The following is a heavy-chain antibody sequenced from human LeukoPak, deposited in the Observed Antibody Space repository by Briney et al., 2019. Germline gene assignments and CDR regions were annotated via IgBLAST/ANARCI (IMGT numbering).Heavy chain of an antibody. CDR3: ARDSRRRSMDV. J-gene: IGHJ6*02. CDR2: ISYDGSNK. V-gene: IGHV3-30-3*01. Sequence: PGGSLRLSCAASGFTFSSYAMHWVCQARGKGLEWVAVISYDGSNKYYADSVKGRFTISRDNSKNTLYLQMNSLRAEDTAVYYCARDSRRRSMDVWGQGTTVTVSS. CDR1: GFTFSSYA.